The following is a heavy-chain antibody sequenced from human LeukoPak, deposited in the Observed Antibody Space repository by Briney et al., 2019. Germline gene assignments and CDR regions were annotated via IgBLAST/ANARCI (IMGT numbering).Heavy chain of an antibody. Sequence: GRSLRLSCAASGFTFSSYGMRWVRQAPGKGLEWVAVISYDGSNKYYADSVKGRFTISRDNSKNTLYLQMNSLRAEDTAVYYCAKAYSSSALDYWGQGTLVTVSS. J-gene: IGHJ4*02. CDR2: ISYDGSNK. CDR3: AKAYSSSALDY. D-gene: IGHD6-13*01. V-gene: IGHV3-30*18. CDR1: GFTFSSYG.